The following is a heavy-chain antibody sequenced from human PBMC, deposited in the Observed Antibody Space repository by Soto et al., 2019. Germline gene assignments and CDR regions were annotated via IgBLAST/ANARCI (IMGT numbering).Heavy chain of an antibody. CDR3: SRGRYRSSRSPFDY. Sequence: SETLSLTCAVYGGSFSGYYWRWIRQPPGKGLEWIGEVNHSGSTNYNPSLKSRATISVDTSKNQFSLKLSSVTAADTAVYYCSRGRYRSSRSPFDYSGQATLVTV. CDR2: VNHSGST. V-gene: IGHV4-34*01. D-gene: IGHD6-13*01. J-gene: IGHJ4*02. CDR1: GGSFSGYY.